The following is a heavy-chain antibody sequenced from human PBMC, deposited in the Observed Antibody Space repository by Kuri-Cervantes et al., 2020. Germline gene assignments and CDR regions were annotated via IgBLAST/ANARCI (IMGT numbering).Heavy chain of an antibody. J-gene: IGHJ4*02. V-gene: IGHV1-2*04. CDR2: INPNSGGT. D-gene: IGHD1-26*01. CDR1: GYTFTGYY. Sequence: ASVKVSCKASGYTFTGYYMHWVRQAPGQGLEWMGWINPNSGGTNYAQKFQGWVTMTRDTSISTAYMELSRLRAEDTALYYCAKDWGVGATTPWVDYWGQGTLVTVSS. CDR3: AKDWGVGATTPWVDY.